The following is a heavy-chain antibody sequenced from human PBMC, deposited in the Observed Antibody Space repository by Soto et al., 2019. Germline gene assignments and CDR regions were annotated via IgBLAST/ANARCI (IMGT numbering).Heavy chain of an antibody. D-gene: IGHD6-13*01. CDR2: IYYSGST. Sequence: ETLSLTCTVSGGSIDSYYWNWIRQPPGKGLEWIGYIYYSGSTNYNPSLKSRVTMSVDTSKNQFSLKLSSVTAADTAVYYCASGSIPAAEDAFDTWGQGTMVTVSS. CDR1: GGSIDSYY. V-gene: IGHV4-59*01. J-gene: IGHJ3*02. CDR3: ASGSIPAAEDAFDT.